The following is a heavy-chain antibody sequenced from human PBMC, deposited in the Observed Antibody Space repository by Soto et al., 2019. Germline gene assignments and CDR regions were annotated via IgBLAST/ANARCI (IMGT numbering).Heavy chain of an antibody. CDR3: ASRYDSSDY. J-gene: IGHJ4*02. CDR1: GGTFSTYT. D-gene: IGHD3-22*01. CDR2: IIPILGIA. V-gene: IGHV1-69*02. Sequence: QVQLVQSGAEVKKPGSSVKVSCKASGGTFSTYTISWVRQAPGQWLEWMGRIIPILGIANYAQKFQGRVTITADKSTSTAYMELSSLRSEDTAVYYCASRYDSSDYWGQGTLVTVSS.